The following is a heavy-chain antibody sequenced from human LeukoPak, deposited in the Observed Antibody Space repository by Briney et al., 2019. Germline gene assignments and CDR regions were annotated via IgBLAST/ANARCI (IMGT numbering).Heavy chain of an antibody. Sequence: GGSLRLSCAASGFTFSSYGMQWVRRAPGKGLEWVAVIWYDGSSKYYADSVKGRFTISRDNSKNTLYLEMDSLTAEDTAVYYCARRHFDAFDIWGQGTVVTVSS. CDR3: ARRHFDAFDI. CDR1: GFTFSSYG. CDR2: IWYDGSSK. V-gene: IGHV3-33*01. J-gene: IGHJ3*02.